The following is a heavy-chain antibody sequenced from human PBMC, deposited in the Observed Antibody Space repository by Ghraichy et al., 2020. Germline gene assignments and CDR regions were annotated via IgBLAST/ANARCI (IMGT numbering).Heavy chain of an antibody. Sequence: SETPSLTCTVSGGSISSSSYYWGWIRQPPGKGLEWIGIIHYSGSTYYNPSLMTRVTISIDTSRNQFSLELRSVTAADTAVYYCAKASKGAYTGSDYWGQGTLVTVSS. CDR3: AKASKGAYTGSDY. V-gene: IGHV4-39*05. D-gene: IGHD2-21*01. CDR1: GGSISSSSYY. CDR2: IHYSGST. J-gene: IGHJ4*02.